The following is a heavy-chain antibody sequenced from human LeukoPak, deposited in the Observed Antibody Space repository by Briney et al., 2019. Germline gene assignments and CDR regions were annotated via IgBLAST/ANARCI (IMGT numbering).Heavy chain of an antibody. CDR3: ARGLSSGWYLGGGFDY. CDR1: GGSIRSYY. CDR2: IYHTGST. J-gene: IGHJ4*02. Sequence: SETLSLTCTVFGGSIRSYYWSWIRQPPGKGLEWIGYIYHTGSTDYNPSLKSRVTISVDLSKNQFSLKLTSVTAADTAVYYCARGLSSGWYLGGGFDYWGQGTLVTVSS. V-gene: IGHV4-59*01. D-gene: IGHD6-19*01.